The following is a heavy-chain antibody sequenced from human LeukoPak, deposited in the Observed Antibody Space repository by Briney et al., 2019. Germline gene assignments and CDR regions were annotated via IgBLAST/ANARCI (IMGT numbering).Heavy chain of an antibody. Sequence: SETLSLTCTVSGGSISSSSYYWGWIRQPPGKGLEWIGSIYYSGSTYYNPSLKSRVTISVDTSKNQFSLKLSSVTAADTAVYYCASELGYCSGGSCLYGMDVWGQGTTVTVSS. J-gene: IGHJ6*02. CDR2: IYYSGST. CDR1: GGSISSSSYY. V-gene: IGHV4-39*07. D-gene: IGHD2-15*01. CDR3: ASELGYCSGGSCLYGMDV.